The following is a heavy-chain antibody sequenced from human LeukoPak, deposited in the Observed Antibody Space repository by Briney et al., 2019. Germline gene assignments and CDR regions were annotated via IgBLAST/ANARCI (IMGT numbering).Heavy chain of an antibody. J-gene: IGHJ4*02. D-gene: IGHD3-16*01. CDR1: DDSISDYY. CDR2: FYNSGRS. CDR3: TRGAGWLIDY. V-gene: IGHV4-59*01. Sequence: SETLSLTCTVSDDSISDYYRGWIRQPPRKGLEWIGYFYNSGRSTYNPSLKSRVTISADTSKNHFSLKLNSVTTADTAVYYCTRGAGWLIDYWGQGILVTVSS.